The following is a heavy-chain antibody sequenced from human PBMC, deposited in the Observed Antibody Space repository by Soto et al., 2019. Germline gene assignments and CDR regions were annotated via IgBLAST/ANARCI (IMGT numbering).Heavy chain of an antibody. CDR1: GVTFSGHG. J-gene: IGHJ4*02. CDR2: ISGVTT. D-gene: IGHD2-21*02. CDR3: ATCIGGDCYSDY. V-gene: IGHV3-23*01. Sequence: GGSLRVFSGAFGVTFSGHGMSWVRQGPGKGLQWVPAISGVTTYYADSVQGRFTISRGNSKNTLFLQMNSLRAEDTGIYYCATCIGGDCYSDYWGQGTLVTVS.